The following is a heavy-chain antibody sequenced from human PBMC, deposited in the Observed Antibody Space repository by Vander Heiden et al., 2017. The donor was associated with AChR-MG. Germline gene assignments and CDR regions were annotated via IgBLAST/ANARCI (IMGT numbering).Heavy chain of an antibody. Sequence: QVRLVESGVGVVQPGGAVRLSCAASRLLFRPYLLPWVRQAPGKGLEWVALISFDGTNKYYADSVDGRFTISRDNSRNTLFLQMDNLRSEDSAVYFCATRNYVSSDVFFEFWGRGSHVTVSS. CDR1: RLLFRPYL. D-gene: IGHD3-16*01. CDR2: ISFDGTNK. CDR3: ATRNYVSSDVFFEF. J-gene: IGHJ4*02. V-gene: IGHV3-30-3*01.